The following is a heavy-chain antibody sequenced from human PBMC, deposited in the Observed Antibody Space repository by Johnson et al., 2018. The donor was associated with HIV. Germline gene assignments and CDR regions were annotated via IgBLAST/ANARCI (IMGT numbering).Heavy chain of an antibody. CDR2: ISGSGGST. J-gene: IGHJ3*02. CDR3: ARDTGRADRSGAFDI. V-gene: IGHV3-23*04. CDR1: GFTFDDYG. D-gene: IGHD6-6*01. Sequence: VQLVESGGGVVRPGGSLRLSCAASGFTFDDYGMHWVRQAPGKGLEWVSAISGSGGSTYYADSVKGRFTISRDNSKNTLYLQMNSLRAEDTAVYYCARDTGRADRSGAFDIWGQGTMVTVSS.